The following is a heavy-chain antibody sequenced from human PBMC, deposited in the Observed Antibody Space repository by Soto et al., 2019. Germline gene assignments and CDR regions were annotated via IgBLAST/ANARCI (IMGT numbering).Heavy chain of an antibody. CDR2: VHYSGDT. J-gene: IGHJ4*02. CDR1: GASVGSRAHH. CDR3: VTASDQTDDYHRTR. D-gene: IGHD2-21*02. V-gene: IGHV4-61*08. Sequence: QVQLQESGPGLLRPSETLSLTCAVSGASVGSRAHHWSWIRQTPGKGLEWIAYVHYSGDTKTNPSRLRRANISMDTSWSLVALWLRSVTATDTAETCSVTASDQTDDYHRTRWGQGPVVPASS.